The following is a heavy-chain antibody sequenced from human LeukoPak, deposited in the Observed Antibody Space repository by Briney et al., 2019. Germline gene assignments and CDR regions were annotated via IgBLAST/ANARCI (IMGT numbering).Heavy chain of an antibody. CDR2: INTNTGNP. D-gene: IGHD4-17*01. J-gene: IGHJ5*02. V-gene: IGHV7-4-1*02. CDR3: VRDVPTVSLVWFDP. CDR1: GYTFTSYA. Sequence: ASVKVSCKASGYTFTSYAMNWVRQAPGQGLEWMGWINTNTGNPTYAQGFTGRFVFSLDTSVSTAYLQISSLKAEDTAVYYCVRDVPTVSLVWFDPWGQGTLVTVSS.